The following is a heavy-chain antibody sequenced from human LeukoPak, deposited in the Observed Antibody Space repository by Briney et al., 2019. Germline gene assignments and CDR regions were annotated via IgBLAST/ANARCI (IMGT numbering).Heavy chain of an antibody. Sequence: PSETLSLTCAVYGGSFSGYYWSWIRQPPGKGLEWIGEINHSGSTNYNPSLKSRVTISVGTSKNQFSLKLSSVTAADTAVYYCARLTPGGITMVRGARFFDYWGQGTLVTVSS. J-gene: IGHJ4*02. CDR3: ARLTPGGITMVRGARFFDY. V-gene: IGHV4-34*01. D-gene: IGHD3-10*01. CDR1: GGSFSGYY. CDR2: INHSGST.